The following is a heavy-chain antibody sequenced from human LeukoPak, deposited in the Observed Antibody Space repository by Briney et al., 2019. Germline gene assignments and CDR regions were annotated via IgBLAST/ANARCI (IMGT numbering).Heavy chain of an antibody. Sequence: GGSLRLSCAASGFTFNNAWMSWVRQAPGKGLEWVGRINSKTDGGTTDYAAPVKGRFTISRDDSKNTLYLHMNSLKTEDTAVYYCTSHRVLSSGWYRFDYWGQGTLVTVSS. D-gene: IGHD6-19*01. V-gene: IGHV3-15*01. J-gene: IGHJ4*02. CDR3: TSHRVLSSGWYRFDY. CDR2: INSKTDGGTT. CDR1: GFTFNNAW.